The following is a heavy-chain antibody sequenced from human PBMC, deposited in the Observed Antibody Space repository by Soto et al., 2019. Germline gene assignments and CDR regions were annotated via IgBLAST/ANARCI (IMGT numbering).Heavy chain of an antibody. J-gene: IGHJ4*02. CDR1: GGSFSGYY. CDR3: ARASRGGDFPLDY. D-gene: IGHD2-21*02. CDR2: INHSGST. V-gene: IGHV4-34*01. Sequence: QVQLQQWGAGLLKPSETLSLTCAVYGGSFSGYYWSWIRQPPGKGLEWIGEINHSGSTNYNPSLKSRVTISVDTSKNQFSLKLTSVTAADTAVYYCARASRGGDFPLDYWGQGTLVTVSS.